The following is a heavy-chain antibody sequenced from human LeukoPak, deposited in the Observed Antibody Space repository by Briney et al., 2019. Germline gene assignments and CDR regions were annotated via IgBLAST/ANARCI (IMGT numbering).Heavy chain of an antibody. J-gene: IGHJ4*02. CDR2: ISGSGGST. CDR3: AKGSSSWQTGAFDY. Sequence: GGSLRLSCAASGFTFSSYAMSWVRQAPGKGLEWVLAISGSGGSTYYAHSVKGRFTISRDKSKHTLYLQMNSLRAEDTAVYYCAKGSSSWQTGAFDYWGQGTLVTVSS. D-gene: IGHD6-13*01. V-gene: IGHV3-23*01. CDR1: GFTFSSYA.